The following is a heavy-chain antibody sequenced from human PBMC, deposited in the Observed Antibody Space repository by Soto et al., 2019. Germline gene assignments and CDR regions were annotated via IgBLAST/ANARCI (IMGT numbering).Heavy chain of an antibody. CDR3: ARDGYSSTWYEGFDH. CDR1: GFTFSSYW. D-gene: IGHD6-13*01. CDR2: INSDGSAT. J-gene: IGHJ4*02. Sequence: EVQLVESGGGLVQPGGSLRLSCAASGFTFSSYWMHWVRQAPGKGLVWVSRINSDGSATTYADSVKGRFTISRDNAKNTLFLKMDSLRGEDTAVYDCARDGYSSTWYEGFDHWGQGALVTVSS. V-gene: IGHV3-74*01.